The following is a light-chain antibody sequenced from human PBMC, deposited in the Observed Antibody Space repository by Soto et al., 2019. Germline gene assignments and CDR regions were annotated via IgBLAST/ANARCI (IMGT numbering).Light chain of an antibody. CDR1: TSNIGSNT. V-gene: IGLV1-44*01. J-gene: IGLJ2*01. CDR3: AAWDDSLKGVV. Sequence: QSVLTQSPSASGTPGQRVTISCFGSTSNIGSNTVSWYQQLPGTAPKLLIYGNNQSPSGVPDRFSVSESGTSASLAISGLQSDDEADYYCAAWDDSLKGVVFGGGTKVTVL. CDR2: GNN.